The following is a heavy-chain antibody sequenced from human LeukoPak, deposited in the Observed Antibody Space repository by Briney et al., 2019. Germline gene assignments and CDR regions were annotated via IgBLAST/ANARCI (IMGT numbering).Heavy chain of an antibody. J-gene: IGHJ4*02. CDR3: ARGGNYDFWSGYSLDY. Sequence: ASVKVSCKASGYTFTSYGISWVRQAPGQGLEWMGWISAYNGNTNYAQKLQGRVTMTTDTSTSTAYMELRSLRSDDTAVYYCARGGNYDFWSGYSLDYWGQGTLVTVSS. CDR2: ISAYNGNT. V-gene: IGHV1-18*01. D-gene: IGHD3-3*01. CDR1: GYTFTSYG.